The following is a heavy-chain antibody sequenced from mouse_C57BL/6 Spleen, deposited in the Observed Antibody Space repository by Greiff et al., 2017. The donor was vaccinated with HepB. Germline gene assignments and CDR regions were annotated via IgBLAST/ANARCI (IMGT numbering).Heavy chain of an antibody. D-gene: IGHD2-3*01. Sequence: QVQLQQPGAELVKPGASVKMSCKASGYTFTSYWITWVKQRPGQGLEWIGDIYPGSGSTNYNEKFKSKATLTVDTSSSTAYMQLSSLTSEDSAVYYCARENGYYVDYYAMDYWGQGTSVTVSS. CDR3: ARENGYYVDYYAMDY. J-gene: IGHJ4*01. V-gene: IGHV1-55*01. CDR2: IYPGSGST. CDR1: GYTFTSYW.